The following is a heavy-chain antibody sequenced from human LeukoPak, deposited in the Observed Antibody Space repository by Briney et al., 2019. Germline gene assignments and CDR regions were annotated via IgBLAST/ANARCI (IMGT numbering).Heavy chain of an antibody. J-gene: IGHJ6*02. V-gene: IGHV4-4*02. Sequence: SETLSLTCAVSGGSISSSNWWSWVRQPPGKGLEWIGEIYHSGSTNYNPSLKSRVTISVDKSKNQFSLKLSSVTAADTAVYYCARQPELAASYYYGMDVWGQGTTVTASS. CDR1: GGSISSSNW. D-gene: IGHD1-14*01. CDR3: ARQPELAASYYYGMDV. CDR2: IYHSGST.